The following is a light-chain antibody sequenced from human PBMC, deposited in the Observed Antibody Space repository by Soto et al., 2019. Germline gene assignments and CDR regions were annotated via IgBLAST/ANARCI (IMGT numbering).Light chain of an antibody. J-gene: IGKJ5*01. V-gene: IGKV1-39*01. CDR3: QESYSTLSIT. Sequence: DIQMTQSPSSLSASVGDRVTITCRASESISRHLNWYQQKPGNAPKLLIYAASSLQNGVPSRCSGSGSGTEFTLTISNLQPGDFATYYCQESYSTLSITFGQGTRLETK. CDR1: ESISRH. CDR2: AAS.